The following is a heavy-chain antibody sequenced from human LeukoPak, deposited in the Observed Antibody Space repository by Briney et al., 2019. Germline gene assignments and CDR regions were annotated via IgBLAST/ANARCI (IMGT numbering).Heavy chain of an antibody. CDR1: GGSISSYY. J-gene: IGHJ5*02. Sequence: PSETLSLTCTVSGGSISSYYWSWIRQPPGKGLEWLGYIYYSGSTNYNPSLKSRVTISVDTSKAQFSLKLSSVTAADTAVYYCARVVARENWFDPWGQGTLVTVSS. D-gene: IGHD2-15*01. V-gene: IGHV4-59*08. CDR2: IYYSGST. CDR3: ARVVARENWFDP.